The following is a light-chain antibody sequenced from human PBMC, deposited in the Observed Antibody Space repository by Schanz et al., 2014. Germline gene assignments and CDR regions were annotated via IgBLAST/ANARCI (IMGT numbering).Light chain of an antibody. Sequence: QSALTQPASVSGSPGQSITISCTGTSSDVGSYNLVSWYQQHPDKAPKLIIYEGTKRPSGVSNRFSGSESGNTASLTVSGLQAEDEADYYCTSYAGSNNFGVFGTGTKLTVL. CDR2: EGT. J-gene: IGLJ1*01. V-gene: IGLV2-14*02. CDR3: TSYAGSNNFGV. CDR1: SSDVGSYNL.